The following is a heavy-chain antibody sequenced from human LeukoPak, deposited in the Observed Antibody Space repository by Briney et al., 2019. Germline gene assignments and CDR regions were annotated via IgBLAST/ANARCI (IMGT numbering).Heavy chain of an antibody. V-gene: IGHV3-9*01. CDR3: AKDPYYYGSGSYLDY. D-gene: IGHD3-10*01. J-gene: IGHJ4*02. Sequence: GGSLRLSCAASGFTFDDYGMSWVRQAPGKGLEWVSGISWNSGSIGYADSVKGRFTISRDNAKNSLYLQMNSLRAEDTALYYCAKDPYYYGSGSYLDYWGQGTLVTVSS. CDR1: GFTFDDYG. CDR2: ISWNSGSI.